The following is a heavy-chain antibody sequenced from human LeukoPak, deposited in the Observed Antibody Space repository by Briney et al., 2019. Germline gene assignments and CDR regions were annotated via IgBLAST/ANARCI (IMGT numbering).Heavy chain of an antibody. Sequence: GGSLRLSRAPSGFTFSRSATRWVRQAPGEGLEWISLIGYSRANSYYTGSVRGRFTIFRDNSKDTLFLQRNGLRAEDTAIYYCARDMQLSTWGLGTMVTVSS. D-gene: IGHD3-16*02. V-gene: IGHV3-23*01. CDR3: ARDMQLST. CDR2: IGYSRANS. CDR1: GFTFSRSA. J-gene: IGHJ3*01.